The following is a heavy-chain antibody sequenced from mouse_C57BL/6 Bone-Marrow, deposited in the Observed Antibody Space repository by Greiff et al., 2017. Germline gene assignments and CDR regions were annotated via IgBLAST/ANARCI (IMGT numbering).Heavy chain of an antibody. Sequence: VQLQQPGTELVKPGASVKLSCKASGYTFTSYWMHWVKQRPGQGLEWIGNINPSNGGTNYNEKFKSKATLTVDKSSSTAYMQLSSLTSEDSAVYYCASGMVTTGAWFAYWGQGTLVTVSA. CDR3: ASGMVTTGAWFAY. V-gene: IGHV1-53*01. D-gene: IGHD2-2*01. CDR1: GYTFTSYW. CDR2: INPSNGGT. J-gene: IGHJ3*01.